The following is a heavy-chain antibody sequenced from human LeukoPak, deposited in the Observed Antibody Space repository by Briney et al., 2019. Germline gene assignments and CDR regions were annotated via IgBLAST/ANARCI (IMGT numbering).Heavy chain of an antibody. CDR1: GGSISSTSYY. J-gene: IGHJ3*02. D-gene: IGHD2-2*01. V-gene: IGHV4-39*07. Sequence: SETLSLTCTVSGGSISSTSYYWGWIRQPRGRGLEWIESMYYSGSTYYNPARKSQVTMSEDTEKNEFSMKLSYGSAADTAVYYCARGPPDCTITSCYAFDAFDIWGQGTMVTVSS. CDR3: ARGPPDCTITSCYAFDAFDI. CDR2: MYYSGST.